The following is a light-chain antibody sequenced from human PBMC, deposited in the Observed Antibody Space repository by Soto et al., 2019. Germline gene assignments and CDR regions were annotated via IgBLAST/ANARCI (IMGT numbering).Light chain of an antibody. CDR2: KAS. CDR1: QTISSW. CDR3: QHYNSYSEA. Sequence: DIQMTQSPSSLSASVGERVTITCRASQTISSWLAWYQQKPGEAPKLLIYKASTLKSGVPSRFSGSGSGTEFTLTISSLQPDDFATYYCQHYNSYSEAFGQGTKV. V-gene: IGKV1-5*03. J-gene: IGKJ1*01.